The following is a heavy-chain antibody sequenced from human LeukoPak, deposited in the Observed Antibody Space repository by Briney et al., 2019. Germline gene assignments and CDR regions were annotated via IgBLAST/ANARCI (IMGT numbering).Heavy chain of an antibody. CDR1: GFTFTSSA. V-gene: IGHV1-58*01. CDR3: AATVAAAGGFDY. CDR2: IVVGSGNT. D-gene: IGHD6-13*01. J-gene: IGHJ4*02. Sequence: SVKVSCKASGFTFTSSAVQWVRQARGQRLEWIGWIVVGSGNTNYAQKFQERVTITRDMSTSTAYMELSSLRSEDTAVYYCAATVAAAGGFDYWGQGTLVTVSS.